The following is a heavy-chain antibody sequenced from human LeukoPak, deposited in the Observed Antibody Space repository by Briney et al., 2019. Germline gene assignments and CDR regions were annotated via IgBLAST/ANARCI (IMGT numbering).Heavy chain of an antibody. Sequence: ASVKVSCKASGYTFTSYYMHWVRQAPGQGLEWMGRINPSGGSTSYAQKFQGRVTMTRDTSTSTVYMELSSLRSEDTAVYYCARDRGYSYGSLKMATIRSDAFDIWDQGTMVTVSS. V-gene: IGHV1-46*01. CDR3: ARDRGYSYGSLKMATIRSDAFDI. CDR1: GYTFTSYY. J-gene: IGHJ3*02. D-gene: IGHD5-18*01. CDR2: INPSGGST.